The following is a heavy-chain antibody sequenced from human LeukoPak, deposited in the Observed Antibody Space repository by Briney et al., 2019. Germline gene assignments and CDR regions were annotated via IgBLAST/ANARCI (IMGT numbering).Heavy chain of an antibody. Sequence: SETLSLTCTVSGGSVSSSNYHWAWIRQSPGMGLEWIGEINPSGSTNYNPSLKSRVTISVDTSKNQFSLKLSSVTAADTAVYYCASKGLNSDYYDSSAYRAGNWFDPWGQGTLVTVSS. CDR3: ASKGLNSDYYDSSAYRAGNWFDP. J-gene: IGHJ5*02. V-gene: IGHV4-39*07. D-gene: IGHD3-22*01. CDR1: GGSVSSSNYH. CDR2: INPSGST.